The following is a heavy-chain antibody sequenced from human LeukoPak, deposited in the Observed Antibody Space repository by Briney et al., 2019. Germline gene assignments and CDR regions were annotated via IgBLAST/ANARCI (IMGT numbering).Heavy chain of an antibody. J-gene: IGHJ4*02. CDR3: ARARSVATFDY. Sequence: GGSLRLSCAASGFTFSDYYMSWIRQAPGTGLGWVALISNDGSNKYYADSVKGRFTISRDTSKNTLYLQMNSLRAEDTAVYYCARARSVATFDYWGQGTLVTVSS. V-gene: IGHV3-30*03. CDR2: ISNDGSNK. D-gene: IGHD5-12*01. CDR1: GFTFSDYY.